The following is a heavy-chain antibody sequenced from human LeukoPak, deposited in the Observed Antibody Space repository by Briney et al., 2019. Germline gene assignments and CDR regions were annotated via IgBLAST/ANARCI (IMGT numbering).Heavy chain of an antibody. Sequence: GESLKISCKGSEYSFTSYWISWVRQMPGKGLEWMGRIDPSDSYTNYSPSFQGHVTISADKSISTAYLQWSSLKASDTAMYYCATLPAGFGELSAYWGQGTLVTVSS. CDR3: ATLPAGFGELSAY. CDR2: IDPSDSYT. V-gene: IGHV5-10-1*01. D-gene: IGHD3-10*01. J-gene: IGHJ4*02. CDR1: EYSFTSYW.